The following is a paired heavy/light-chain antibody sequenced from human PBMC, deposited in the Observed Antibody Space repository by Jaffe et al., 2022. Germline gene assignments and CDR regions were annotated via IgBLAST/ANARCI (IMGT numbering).Light chain of an antibody. CDR3: QHYYTTPWT. J-gene: IGKJ1*01. V-gene: IGKV4-1*01. Sequence: DIVMTQSPDSLAVSLGERATINCKSSQSVLYNSDNKNYLAWYQHKPGQPPKLLIYWASTRESGVPDRFSGSGSGTDFTLTISSLQAEDVAVYYCQHYYTTPWTFGQGTKVEIK. CDR1: QSVLYNSDNKNY. CDR2: WAS.
Heavy chain of an antibody. D-gene: IGHD5-12*01. CDR3: VKDIHSGNT. V-gene: IGHV3-30*18. J-gene: IGHJ4*02. Sequence: QAQLVESGGGVVQPGRSLRLSCAASGFSFSSSGMHWVRQAPGKGLEWVAVISYDGSNKYYIDSVKGRFTISRDNSKNTLYLQMNSLRGEDTAVYYCVKDIHSGNTWGRGTLVTVSS. CDR1: GFSFSSSG. CDR2: ISYDGSNK.